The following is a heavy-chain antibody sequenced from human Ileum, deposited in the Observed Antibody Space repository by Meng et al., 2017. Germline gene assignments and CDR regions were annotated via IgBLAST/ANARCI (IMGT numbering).Heavy chain of an antibody. V-gene: IGHV4-34*01. J-gene: IGHJ2*01. Sequence: QVQLQQWGAGLFRPSETLSLTCGVYGGSFSAYYWTWIRQPPGKGLEWIGEINHSATTYYSPSLMGRVCVSVDTSKNQFSLKLTSVTAADTAVYYCARSERSVYWYFDLWGRGTLVTVSS. CDR3: ARSERSVYWYFDL. CDR1: GGSFSAYY. CDR2: INHSATT. D-gene: IGHD1-26*01.